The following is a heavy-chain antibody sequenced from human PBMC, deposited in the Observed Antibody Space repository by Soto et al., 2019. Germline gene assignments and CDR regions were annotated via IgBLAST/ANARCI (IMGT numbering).Heavy chain of an antibody. CDR1: GGSISSSSYY. V-gene: IGHV4-39*01. CDR3: GRRGRETTLEYWFGP. J-gene: IGHJ5*02. CDR2: IYNSGST. D-gene: IGHD1-1*01. Sequence: PSETLSLTCTVSGGSISSSSYYWGWIRQPPGKGLEWIGSIYNSGSTYYNQSLKSRDTISVDTSKKQYSLKMSSVTAADTFFYSCGRRGRETTLEYWFGPGGQGTLVTVSS.